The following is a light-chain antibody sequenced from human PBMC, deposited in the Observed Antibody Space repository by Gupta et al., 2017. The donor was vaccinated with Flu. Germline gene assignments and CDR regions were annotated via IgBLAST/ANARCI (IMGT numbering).Light chain of an antibody. CDR2: GAS. J-gene: IGKJ2*01. CDR3: QQYNSWPYT. V-gene: IGKV3-15*01. Sequence: EIVMTQSPATLSVSPGERATLSCRASQSVRSNLAWYHQKPGQAPRLLIYGASTRATGIPARFSGSGSGTEFTLTIASLQSEDFAVYYCQQYNSWPYTFGQGTKLKIK. CDR1: QSVRSN.